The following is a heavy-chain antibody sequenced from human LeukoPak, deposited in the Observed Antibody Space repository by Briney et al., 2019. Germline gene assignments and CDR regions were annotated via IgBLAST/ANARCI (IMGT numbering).Heavy chain of an antibody. V-gene: IGHV4-4*07. Sequence: SETLSLTCTCTVSSGSISGYYWSWIRQPAGKGLEWIGRIYTSGSANYNPSLKSRVTMSVDTSKNQFSLKLRSVTAADTAVYYCARISSPGYYYYMDVWGKGTTVTVSS. CDR2: IYTSGSA. J-gene: IGHJ6*03. CDR3: ARISSPGYYYYMDV. CDR1: SGSISGYY. D-gene: IGHD3-3*02.